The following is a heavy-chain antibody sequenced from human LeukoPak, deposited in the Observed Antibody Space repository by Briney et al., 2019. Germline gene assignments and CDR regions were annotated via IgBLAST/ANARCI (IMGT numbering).Heavy chain of an antibody. J-gene: IGHJ4*02. Sequence: GGSLRLSCAASGFTFSSYSMNWVRQAPGKGLEWVSSISSSSSYIYYADSVKGRFTISRDNAKNSVYLQMNSLRAEDTAVYYCVRDKWLTTTHYFDYWGQGTLVTVSS. CDR2: ISSSSSYI. CDR3: VRDKWLTTTHYFDY. D-gene: IGHD4-11*01. V-gene: IGHV3-21*01. CDR1: GFTFSSYS.